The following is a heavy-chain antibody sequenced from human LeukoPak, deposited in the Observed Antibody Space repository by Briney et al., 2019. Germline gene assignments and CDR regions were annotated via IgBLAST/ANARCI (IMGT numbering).Heavy chain of an antibody. CDR2: IYYSGNT. CDR1: GGSISSGGYS. V-gene: IGHV4-61*08. Sequence: SETLSLTCAVSGGSISSGGYSWNWLRQPPGKPLEWIGHIYYSGNTKYNPSLNSRVTISIDTSQNQFSLKLSSVSAADTAVYYRARHGRCSSGPCSTGRWFDSWGQGTLVTVSS. D-gene: IGHD3-22*01. CDR3: ARHGRCSSGPCSTGRWFDS. J-gene: IGHJ5*01.